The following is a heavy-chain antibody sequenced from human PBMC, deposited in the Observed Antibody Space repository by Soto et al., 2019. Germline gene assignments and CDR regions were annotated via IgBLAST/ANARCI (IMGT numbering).Heavy chain of an antibody. CDR1: GFTFSSYG. D-gene: IGHD1-26*01. V-gene: IGHV3-30*18. J-gene: IGHJ5*02. CDR2: ISYDGSNK. Sequence: AGGSLRLSWAASGFTFSSYGMHWVRQAPGKGLEWVAVISYDGSNKYYADSVKGRFTISRDNSKNTLYLQMNSLRAEDTAVYYCAKDSGSPWGQGTLVTVS. CDR3: AKDSGSP.